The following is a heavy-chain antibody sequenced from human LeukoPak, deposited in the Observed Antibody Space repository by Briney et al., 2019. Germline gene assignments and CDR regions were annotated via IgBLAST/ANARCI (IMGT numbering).Heavy chain of an antibody. J-gene: IGHJ4*02. CDR1: GGFIRNYY. CDR2: IYYTGST. D-gene: IGHD5-24*01. Sequence: SETPTHTCNVTGGFIRNYYWSWIRQPPGKGLEWLGFIYYTGSTDYNPSLKSRVTISVDTSKNQFSLKLSSVTAADTAVYYCARGRWLQLPDRWGQGTLVTVSS. V-gene: IGHV4-59*01. CDR3: ARGRWLQLPDR.